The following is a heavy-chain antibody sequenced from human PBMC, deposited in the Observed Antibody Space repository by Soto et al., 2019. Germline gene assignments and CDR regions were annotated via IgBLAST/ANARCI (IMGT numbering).Heavy chain of an antibody. V-gene: IGHV4-34*01. J-gene: IGHJ6*02. D-gene: IGHD6-19*01. CDR1: GGSFSGYY. CDR2: INHSGST. CDR3: ARNGEAVAGTERADGMDV. Sequence: PSETLSLTCAVYGGSFSGYYWSWIRQPPGKGLEWIGEINHSGSTNYNPSLKSRVTLSVDTSKNQFSLKLSSVTAADTAVYYCARNGEAVAGTERADGMDVWGQGTTVTVSS.